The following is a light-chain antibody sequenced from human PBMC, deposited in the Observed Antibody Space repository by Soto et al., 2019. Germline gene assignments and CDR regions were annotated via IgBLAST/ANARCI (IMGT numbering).Light chain of an antibody. J-gene: IGLJ3*02. CDR1: SSNIGAGYD. V-gene: IGLV1-40*01. Sequence: QSVLTQPPSVSGAPGQRVTISCTGSSSNIGAGYDVHWYQQLPGTAPKLLIYGNSNRPSGVPDRFSGSKSGTSASLAITGLQAEDEADYYFQSYDSSLNGGVFGGGTNLTVL. CDR3: QSYDSSLNGGV. CDR2: GNS.